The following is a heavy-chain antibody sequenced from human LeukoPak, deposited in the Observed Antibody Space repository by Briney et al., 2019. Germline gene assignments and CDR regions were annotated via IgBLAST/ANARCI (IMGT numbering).Heavy chain of an antibody. CDR1: GFTFSSYS. CDR3: ASSFVGATALGTFDI. CDR2: ISSSSSTI. Sequence: GGSLRLSCAASGFTFSSYSMNWVRQAPGKGLEWVSYISSSSSTIYYADSVKGRFTISRDNAKNSLYLQMNSLRAEDTAVYYCASSFVGATALGTFDIWGQGTMVTVSS. D-gene: IGHD1-26*01. V-gene: IGHV3-48*01. J-gene: IGHJ3*02.